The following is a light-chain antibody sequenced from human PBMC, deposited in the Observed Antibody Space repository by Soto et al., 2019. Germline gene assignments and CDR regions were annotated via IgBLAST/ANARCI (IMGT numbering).Light chain of an antibody. CDR3: QQSYSTPLT. CDR1: QSIGGF. CDR2: AAS. J-gene: IGKJ4*01. Sequence: EIHIKKYPSSLSVSVGDRVTITCRASQSIGGFLNWYQQKLGKAPKLLIYAASSLQSGVPSRFSGSGSGTDFTLTISSLQPEDFATYYCQQSYSTPLTFGAGTKV. V-gene: IGKV1-39*01.